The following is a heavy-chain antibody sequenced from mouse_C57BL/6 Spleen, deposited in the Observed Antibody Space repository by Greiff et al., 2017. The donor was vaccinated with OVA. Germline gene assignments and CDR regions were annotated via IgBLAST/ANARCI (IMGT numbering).Heavy chain of an antibody. D-gene: IGHD1-1*01. CDR3: ARPFTTVGFAY. V-gene: IGHV5-12*01. Sequence: EVKVEESGGGLVQPGGSLKLSCAASGFTFSDYYMYWVRQTPEKRLEWVAYISNGGGSTYYPDTVKGRFTISRDNAKNTLYLQMSRLKSEDTAMYYCARPFTTVGFAYWGQGTLVTVSA. CDR2: ISNGGGST. J-gene: IGHJ3*01. CDR1: GFTFSDYY.